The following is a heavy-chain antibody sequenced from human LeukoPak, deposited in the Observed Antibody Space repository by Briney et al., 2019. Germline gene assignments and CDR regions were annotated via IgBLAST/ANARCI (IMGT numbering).Heavy chain of an antibody. CDR2: IIPIFGTA. CDR1: GYTFTNYG. V-gene: IGHV1-69*13. J-gene: IGHJ4*02. CDR3: ARDNGYSYADY. Sequence: SLKVSCKASGYTFTNYGISWVRQAPGQGLEWMGGIIPIFGTANYAQKFQGRVTITADESTSTAYMELSSLRSEDTAVYYCARDNGYSYADYWGQGTLVTVSS. D-gene: IGHD5-18*01.